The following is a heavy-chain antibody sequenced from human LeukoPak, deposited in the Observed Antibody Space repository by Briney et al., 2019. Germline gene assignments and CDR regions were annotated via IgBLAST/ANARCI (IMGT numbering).Heavy chain of an antibody. J-gene: IGHJ4*02. CDR3: ARVEAAAVDY. Sequence: PSETLSLTCTVSGASISSGNYFWSWIRQPAGKGLEWIGRIYTSGSTNYNPSLKTRVTISVDTSKNQFSLKLRSVTAADTAVYYCARVEAAAVDYWGQGTLVTVSS. CDR2: IYTSGST. CDR1: GASISSGNYF. D-gene: IGHD6-13*01. V-gene: IGHV4-61*02.